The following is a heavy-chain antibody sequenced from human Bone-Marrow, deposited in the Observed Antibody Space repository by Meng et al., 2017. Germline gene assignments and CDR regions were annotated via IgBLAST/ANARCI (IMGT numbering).Heavy chain of an antibody. CDR2: INHSGST. D-gene: IGHD2-2*02. J-gene: IGHJ5*02. V-gene: IGHV4-34*01. Sequence: QVQLQQWGAGLLKPSETLSLTCAVYGGSFSGYYWSWIRQPPGKRLEWIGEINHSGSTNYNPSLKSRVTISVDTSKNQFSLKLSSVTAADTAVYYCARGSGSPEYCSSTSCYSGGWFDPWGQGTLVTVSS. CDR3: ARGSGSPEYCSSTSCYSGGWFDP. CDR1: GGSFSGYY.